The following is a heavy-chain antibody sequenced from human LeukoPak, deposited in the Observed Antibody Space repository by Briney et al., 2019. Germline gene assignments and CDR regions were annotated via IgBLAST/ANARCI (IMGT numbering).Heavy chain of an antibody. Sequence: ESGPTLVKPTQTLTLTCTFSGFSLSSSGVGVGWIRQPPGKALEWLALIYWDDDKRYSPSLKTRLTITKDTSKNQVVLTMTNMDPVDTGTYYCAHSRHTARVENWGQGTLVTFSS. CDR2: IYWDDDK. D-gene: IGHD5-18*01. V-gene: IGHV2-5*02. J-gene: IGHJ4*02. CDR3: AHSRHTARVEN. CDR1: GFSLSSSGVG.